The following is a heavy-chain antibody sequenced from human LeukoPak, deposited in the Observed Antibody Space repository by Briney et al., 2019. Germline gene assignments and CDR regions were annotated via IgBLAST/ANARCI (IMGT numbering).Heavy chain of an antibody. Sequence: PGRSLRLSCAASGFTFSSYAMHWVRQAPGKGLEWVAVISYDGSNKYYADSVKGRFTISRDNSRNTLYLQMNSLRAEDTAVYYCAKGPRQQLVRSNWFDPWGQGTLVTVSS. CDR1: GFTFSSYA. CDR3: AKGPRQQLVRSNWFDP. V-gene: IGHV3-30*04. J-gene: IGHJ5*02. D-gene: IGHD6-13*01. CDR2: ISYDGSNK.